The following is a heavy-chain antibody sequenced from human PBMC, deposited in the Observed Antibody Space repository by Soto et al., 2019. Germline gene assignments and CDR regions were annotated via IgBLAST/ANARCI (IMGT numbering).Heavy chain of an antibody. CDR2: ISGSGGST. V-gene: IGHV3-23*01. CDR3: AEDGAYSLDY. J-gene: IGHJ4*02. Sequence: GGSLRLSCAASGITFSSYAVSWARQAPGKGLEWVSAISGSGGSTHYADSVKGRFTISRDNSKNTLFLQMNSLRVEDTAVYYCAEDGAYSLDYWGQGTLVTVSS. D-gene: IGHD2-15*01. CDR1: GITFSSYA.